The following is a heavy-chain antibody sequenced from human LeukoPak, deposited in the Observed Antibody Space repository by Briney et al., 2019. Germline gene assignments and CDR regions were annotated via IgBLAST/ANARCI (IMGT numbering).Heavy chain of an antibody. D-gene: IGHD3-3*01. Sequence: SETLSLTCTVSGGSISSYYWSWIRQPPGKGLEWIGYIYYSGSTNYNPSLKSRVTISVDTSKNQFSLKLSSVTAADTAVYYCASTPLYDFWSGYSNDYYYYYGMDVWGQGTTVTVSS. CDR1: GGSISSYY. CDR2: IYYSGST. J-gene: IGHJ6*02. CDR3: ASTPLYDFWSGYSNDYYYYYGMDV. V-gene: IGHV4-59*01.